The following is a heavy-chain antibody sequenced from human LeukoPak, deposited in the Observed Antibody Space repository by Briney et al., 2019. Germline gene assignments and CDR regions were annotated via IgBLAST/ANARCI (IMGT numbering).Heavy chain of an antibody. V-gene: IGHV4-39*07. CDR2: IYYSGST. J-gene: IGHJ4*02. D-gene: IGHD5-18*01. CDR1: GGSISSKTYF. CDR3: ARADTAMEPYYFDY. Sequence: PSETLSLTCSVSGGSISSKTYFWGWIRQPPGKGLEWIGSIYYSGSTYYNPSLSSRVTISEDTSKNQLSLRLSSVTAADTAVYYCARADTAMEPYYFDYWGQGTLVTVSS.